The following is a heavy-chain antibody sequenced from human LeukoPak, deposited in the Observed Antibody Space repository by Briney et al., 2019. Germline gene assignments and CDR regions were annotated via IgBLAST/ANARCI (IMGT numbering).Heavy chain of an antibody. CDR3: ARGYCTSTSCYFDY. J-gene: IGHJ4*02. D-gene: IGHD2-2*01. V-gene: IGHV3-66*01. CDR2: IYSGGST. CDR1: GFTVSSNY. Sequence: GGSLRLSCAASGFTVSSNYMSWVRQAPGKGLEWVSVIYSGGSTYYADSVKGRFTISRDNSKNTLYLQMNSLRAEDTAVYYCARGYCTSTSCYFDYWGQGTLVTVSS.